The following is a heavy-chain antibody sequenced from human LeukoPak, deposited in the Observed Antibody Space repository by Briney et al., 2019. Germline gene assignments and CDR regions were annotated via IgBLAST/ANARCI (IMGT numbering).Heavy chain of an antibody. CDR1: GFTFSSYG. V-gene: IGHV3-30*02. Sequence: GGSLRLSCAASGFTFSSYGMHCVRQAPGKGLEWVAFIRYDGSNKYYADSVKGRFTISRDNSKNTLYLQMNSLRAEDTAVYYCAKGLQGRLGELSVDYWGQGTLVTVSS. J-gene: IGHJ4*02. D-gene: IGHD3-16*02. CDR2: IRYDGSNK. CDR3: AKGLQGRLGELSVDY.